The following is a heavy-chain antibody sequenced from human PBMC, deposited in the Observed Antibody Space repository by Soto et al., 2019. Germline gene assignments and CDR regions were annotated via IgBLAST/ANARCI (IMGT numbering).Heavy chain of an antibody. CDR1: GFTFSSYA. CDR2: ISGSGGST. J-gene: IGHJ6*03. CDR3: AHQMVRGVIIAPDYYYYMDV. D-gene: IGHD3-10*01. V-gene: IGHV3-23*01. Sequence: GGSLRLSCAASGFTFSSYAMSWVRQAPGKGLEWVSAISGSGGSTYYADSVKSRLTITKDTSKNQVVLTMTNMDPVDTATYYCAHQMVRGVIIAPDYYYYMDVWGKGTTVTVSS.